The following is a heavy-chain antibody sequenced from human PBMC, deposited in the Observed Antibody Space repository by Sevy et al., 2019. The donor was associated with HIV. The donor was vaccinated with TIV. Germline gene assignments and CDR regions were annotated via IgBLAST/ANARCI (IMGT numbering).Heavy chain of an antibody. J-gene: IGHJ4*02. Sequence: ASVKVSCKASGYTFTSYDINWVRQATGQGLEWMGWMNPNSCNTGYAQKFQGRVTITRNTSISTAYMELSSLRSEDTAVYYCARGPPGYSYGWYYFDYWGQGTLVTVSS. D-gene: IGHD5-18*01. CDR2: MNPNSCNT. CDR1: GYTFTSYD. CDR3: ARGPPGYSYGWYYFDY. V-gene: IGHV1-8*03.